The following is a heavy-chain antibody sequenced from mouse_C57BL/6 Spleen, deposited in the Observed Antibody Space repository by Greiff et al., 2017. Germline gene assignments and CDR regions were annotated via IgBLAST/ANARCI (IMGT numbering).Heavy chain of an antibody. CDR2: IYPGDGDT. J-gene: IGHJ2*01. V-gene: IGHV1-82*01. D-gene: IGHD1-1*01. Sequence: VQLQQSGPELVKPGASVKISCKASGYAFSSSWMNWVKQRPGKGLEWIGRIYPGDGDTNYNGKFKGKATLTAEKSSSTAYMQLSLLTSEDSAVYCCARGDYYGSSYYYWGQGTTLTVSS. CDR3: ARGDYYGSSYYY. CDR1: GYAFSSSW.